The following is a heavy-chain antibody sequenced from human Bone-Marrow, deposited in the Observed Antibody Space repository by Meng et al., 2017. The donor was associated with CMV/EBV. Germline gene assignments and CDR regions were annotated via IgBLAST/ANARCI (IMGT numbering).Heavy chain of an antibody. D-gene: IGHD5-18*01. CDR3: ARVADTAMDTHFDY. CDR1: GYTFTGYY. CDR2: INPNGGGT. V-gene: IGHV1-2*02. J-gene: IGHJ4*02. Sequence: ASVKVSCKASGYTFTGYYIHWVRQAPGQGLEWMGWINPNGGGTNYAQKFQGRVTMTRDTSISTAYMELSRLRSDDTAVYYCARVADTAMDTHFDYWGQGTLVTVSS.